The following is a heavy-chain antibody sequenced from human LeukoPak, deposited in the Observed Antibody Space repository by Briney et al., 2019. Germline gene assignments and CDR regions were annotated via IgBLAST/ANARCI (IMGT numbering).Heavy chain of an antibody. J-gene: IGHJ4*02. CDR3: ARYPVHYFDY. Sequence: PGGSLRLSCAASGFTFSSYAMHWVRQAPGKGLEWVAVISYDGSNKYYADSVKGRFTISRDNSKNTLYLQMNSLRAEDTAVYYCARYPVHYFDYWGQGGLVSVCS. CDR2: ISYDGSNK. D-gene: IGHD4-17*01. V-gene: IGHV3-30*01. CDR1: GFTFSSYA.